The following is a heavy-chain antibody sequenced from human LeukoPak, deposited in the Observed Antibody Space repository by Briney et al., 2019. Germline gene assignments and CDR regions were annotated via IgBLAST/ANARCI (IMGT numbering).Heavy chain of an antibody. J-gene: IGHJ4*02. CDR2: IYYSGTT. V-gene: IGHV4-59*12. Sequence: SETLSLTCTVSGGSISSYYWSWIRQPPGKGLEWIGYIYYSGTTNYNPSLKSRVTISVDTSKNQFSLKLSSVTAADTAVYYCATRLPQSITIFGVAPQVWGQGTLVTVSS. CDR3: ATRLPQSITIFGVAPQV. CDR1: GGSISSYY. D-gene: IGHD3-3*01.